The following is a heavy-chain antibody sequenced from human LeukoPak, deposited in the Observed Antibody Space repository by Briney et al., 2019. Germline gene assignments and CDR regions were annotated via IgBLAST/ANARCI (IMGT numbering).Heavy chain of an antibody. CDR1: GYTFTSSD. V-gene: IGHV1-8*03. D-gene: IGHD5-12*01. CDR2: MNPNSGNT. Sequence: GASVKVSCKASGYTFTSSDINWVRQATGQGLEWMGWMNPNSGNTGYAQKFQGRVTITRNTSISTAYMELRSLRSEDTAVYYCARGLGLPSTFYYYMDVWGKGTTVTVSS. CDR3: ARGLGLPSTFYYYMDV. J-gene: IGHJ6*03.